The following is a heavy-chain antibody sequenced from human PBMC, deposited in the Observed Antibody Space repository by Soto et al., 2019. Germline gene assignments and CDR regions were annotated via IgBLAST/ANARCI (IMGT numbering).Heavy chain of an antibody. CDR3: AREKVERQYYDILTGYSVDYYYYYMDV. V-gene: IGHV3-21*01. CDR1: GFTFSSYS. D-gene: IGHD3-9*01. J-gene: IGHJ6*03. CDR2: ISSSSSYI. Sequence: GGSLRLSCAASGFTFSSYSMNWVRQAPGKGLEWVSSISSSSSYIYYADSVKGRFTISRDNAKNSLYLQMNSLRAEDTAVYYCAREKVERQYYDILTGYSVDYYYYYMDVWGKGTTVTVSS.